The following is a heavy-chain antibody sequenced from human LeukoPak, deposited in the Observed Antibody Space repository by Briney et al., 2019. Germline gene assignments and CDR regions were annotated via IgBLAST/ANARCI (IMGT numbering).Heavy chain of an antibody. CDR2: INPDTGDR. J-gene: IGHJ4*02. D-gene: IGHD1-26*01. V-gene: IGHV1-2*02. CDR1: GYTFIDYY. CDR3: ARQWELPLGY. Sequence: ASVKVSCKASGYTFIDYYMHWVRQAPGQGLVWIGWINPDTGDRNYAQKFQGRVTMTRDTSSSTTYMDLSGLTVDDTAIYYCARQWELPLGYWGRGTLVTVSS.